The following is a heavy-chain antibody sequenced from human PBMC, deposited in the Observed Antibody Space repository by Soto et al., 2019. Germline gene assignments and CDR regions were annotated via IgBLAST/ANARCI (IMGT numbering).Heavy chain of an antibody. CDR1: GDSISSSNW. CDR2: IHHSGST. Sequence: QVHLQESGPGLVKPSGTLSLTCAVSGDSISSSNWWSWGRQSPGKGLEWIGEIHHSGSTKYNPSLKSRLIMSVDKSKNQFFLKLTSVTAADTAVYFCARGDTQQQRDYWGQGTLVTVSS. J-gene: IGHJ4*02. D-gene: IGHD5-18*01. V-gene: IGHV4-4*02. CDR3: ARGDTQQQRDY.